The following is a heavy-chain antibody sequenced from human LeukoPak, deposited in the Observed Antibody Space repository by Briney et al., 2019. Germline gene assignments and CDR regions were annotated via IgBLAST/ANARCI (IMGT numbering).Heavy chain of an antibody. Sequence: GASLRLSCAASGLTFRNYAMSWVRQAPGKGLEWVSAITGSGDTTYYADSVKGRFTISRDNSKNTLYVEMNTLRAEDTAVYYCAKWGDYDILTGYYVSDFWGQGTLVTVSS. D-gene: IGHD3-9*01. CDR3: AKWGDYDILTGYYVSDF. V-gene: IGHV3-23*01. CDR2: ITGSGDTT. CDR1: GLTFRNYA. J-gene: IGHJ4*02.